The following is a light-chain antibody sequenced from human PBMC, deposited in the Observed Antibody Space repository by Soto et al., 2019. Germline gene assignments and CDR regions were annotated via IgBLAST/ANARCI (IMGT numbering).Light chain of an antibody. CDR2: GAS. CDR3: QRFGDSRRT. Sequence: EIVLTQSPGTLSLSPGERATLSCRASQSVSSAYLAWYQQIPGQAPRLLIYGASSRATGIPDRFSGSGSGTDFTLTISRLEPEDFAVYYCQRFGDSRRTFGQGTKVEVK. V-gene: IGKV3-20*01. CDR1: QSVSSAY. J-gene: IGKJ1*01.